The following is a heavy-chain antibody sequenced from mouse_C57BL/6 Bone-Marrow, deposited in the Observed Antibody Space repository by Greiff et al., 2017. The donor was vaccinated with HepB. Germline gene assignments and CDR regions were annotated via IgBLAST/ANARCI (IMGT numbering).Heavy chain of an antibody. D-gene: IGHD1-1*01. J-gene: IGHJ4*01. V-gene: IGHV1-55*01. CDR2: IYPGSGST. CDR3: ARSITTVVDGYAMDY. CDR1: GHTFTSYW. Sequence: QVQLQQPGAELVKPGASVKMSCKASGHTFTSYWITWVKQRPGQGLEWIGDIYPGSGSTNYNEKFKSKATLTVDTSSSTAYMQLSSLTSEDSAVYYCARSITTVVDGYAMDYWGQGTSVTVSS.